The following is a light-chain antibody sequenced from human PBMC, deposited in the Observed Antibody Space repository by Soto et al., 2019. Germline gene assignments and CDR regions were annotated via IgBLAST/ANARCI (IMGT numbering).Light chain of an antibody. Sequence: DIQMTQSPSTLSASVGDRVSITCRASESISGWLAWYQQKPGKPPKLLIYDASSLERGVPSRFSGSGSETEVNHTISSLQPDDLGRNYCQPNVTYSSWTFGLGTKVEVK. CDR2: DAS. J-gene: IGKJ1*01. CDR1: ESISGW. V-gene: IGKV1-5*01. CDR3: QPNVTYSSWT.